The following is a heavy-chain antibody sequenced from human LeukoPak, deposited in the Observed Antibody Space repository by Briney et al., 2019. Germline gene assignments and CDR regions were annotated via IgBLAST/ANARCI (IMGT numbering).Heavy chain of an antibody. CDR2: ISAYNGNT. CDR3: ARDSLHTELAQYYFDY. J-gene: IGHJ4*02. Sequence: ASVNVSCKASGYTFTSYGISWVRQAPGQGLEWMGWISAYNGNTNYAQKLQGRVTMTTDTSTSTAYMELRSLRSDDTAVYYCARDSLHTELAQYYFDYWGQGTLVTVSS. D-gene: IGHD1-7*01. V-gene: IGHV1-18*01. CDR1: GYTFTSYG.